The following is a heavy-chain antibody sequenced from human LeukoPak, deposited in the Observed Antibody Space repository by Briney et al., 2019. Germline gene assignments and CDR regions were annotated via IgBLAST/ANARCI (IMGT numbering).Heavy chain of an antibody. D-gene: IGHD6-13*01. Sequence: PSETLSLTCAVYGGSFSGYSWSWIRQPPGKGLEWIGEINHSGSTNYNPSLKSRVTISVDTSKNQFSLKLSSVTAADTAVYYCARRGQQLVRYYLDSWGQGTLVTVSS. V-gene: IGHV4-34*01. CDR2: INHSGST. CDR3: ARRGQQLVRYYLDS. J-gene: IGHJ4*02. CDR1: GGSFSGYS.